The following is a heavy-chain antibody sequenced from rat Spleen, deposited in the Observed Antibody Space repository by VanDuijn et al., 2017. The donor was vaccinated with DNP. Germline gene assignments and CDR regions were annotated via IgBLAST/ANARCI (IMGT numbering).Heavy chain of an antibody. CDR3: IRWNSGHFDY. J-gene: IGHJ2*01. D-gene: IGHD4-3*01. V-gene: IGHV5-25*01. Sequence: EVQVVESGGGLVQPGRSMKLSCAASGFTFSNYYMAWVRQAPTKGLEWVASISTGGGNTYYRDSVKGRFTISRDNAKSTLYLQMNSLRSEDMATYYCIRWNSGHFDYWGQGVMVTVSS. CDR1: GFTFSNYY. CDR2: ISTGGGNT.